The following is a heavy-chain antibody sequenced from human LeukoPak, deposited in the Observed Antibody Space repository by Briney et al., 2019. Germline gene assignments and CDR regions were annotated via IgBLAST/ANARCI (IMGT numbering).Heavy chain of an antibody. CDR1: GYSFTTYG. CDR2: INADNGNT. Sequence: EASVKVPCKASGYSFTTYGISWVRQAPGQGLEWMGWINADNGNTNHAQKFQGRVTMTTDTSTSTAYMELRGLRSDDAAVYYCAREAAAGWIDYWGQGTLVTVSS. V-gene: IGHV1-18*01. J-gene: IGHJ4*02. D-gene: IGHD6-13*01. CDR3: AREAAAGWIDY.